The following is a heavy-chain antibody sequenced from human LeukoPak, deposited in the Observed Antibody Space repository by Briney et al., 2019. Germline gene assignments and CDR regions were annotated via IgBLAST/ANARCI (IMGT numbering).Heavy chain of an antibody. CDR3: ARGAYRYCSSTSCYPYYYGMDV. CDR2: IYYSGST. Sequence: PSQTLSLTCTVSGGSISSGDYYWSWIRQPPGKGLEWIGYIYYSGSTYYNPSLKSRVTISVDTSKNQFSLKLSSVTAADTAVYYCARGAYRYCSSTSCYPYYYGMDVWGQGTTVTVSS. J-gene: IGHJ6*02. V-gene: IGHV4-30-4*01. CDR1: GGSISSGDYY. D-gene: IGHD2-2*01.